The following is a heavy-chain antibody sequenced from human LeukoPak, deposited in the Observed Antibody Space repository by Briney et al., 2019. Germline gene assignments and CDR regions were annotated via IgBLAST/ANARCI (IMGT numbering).Heavy chain of an antibody. CDR2: MNPNSGNT. CDR1: GYSFTSYD. Sequence: ASVKVSCKASGYSFTSYDMNWVRQATGQGLEWMGWMNPNSGNTGSAQKFQGRVTMTRNTSISTAYMELSNLRSEVTAVYYCARRVAAGGTCMGYWGQGTLVTVSS. D-gene: IGHD6-13*01. J-gene: IGHJ4*02. V-gene: IGHV1-8*01. CDR3: ARRVAAGGTCMGY.